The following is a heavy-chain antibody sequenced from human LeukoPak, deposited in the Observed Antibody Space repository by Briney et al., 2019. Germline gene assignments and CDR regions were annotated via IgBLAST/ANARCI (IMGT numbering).Heavy chain of an antibody. V-gene: IGHV4-59*02. CDR2: IYHTGST. CDR3: ASRKLGNDY. J-gene: IGHJ4*02. CDR1: GGSVSDYY. D-gene: IGHD7-27*01. Sequence: SETLSLACTISGGSVSDYYWSWIRQSPGKGLEWIGYIYHTGSTSYSPSLKSRVTISADTSQNQFSLKLSSVTAADTAVYYCASRKLGNDYWGQGTLVTVSS.